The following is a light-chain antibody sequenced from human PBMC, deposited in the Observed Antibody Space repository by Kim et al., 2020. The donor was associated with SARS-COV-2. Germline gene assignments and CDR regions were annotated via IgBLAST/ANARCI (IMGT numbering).Light chain of an antibody. J-gene: IGLJ2*01. CDR2: DVT. CDR1: SANDGGYNH. Sequence: GRTSTSSCTGNSANDGGYNHVFWYQQHPAEAPKRMIYDVTRRPSGVSTRCSGFKTADTASLTISGRLPEDEAIYYCSSYTGTSTGLFGGGTQLTVL. V-gene: IGLV2-14*04. CDR3: SSYTGTSTGL.